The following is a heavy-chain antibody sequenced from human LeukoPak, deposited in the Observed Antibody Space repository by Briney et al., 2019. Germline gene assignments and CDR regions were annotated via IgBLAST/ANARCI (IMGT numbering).Heavy chain of an antibody. CDR2: IYYSGST. J-gene: IGHJ4*02. CDR1: GGSISSGGYY. V-gene: IGHV4-31*03. CDR3: ARDNMSSGYYYDY. Sequence: SETLSLTCTVSGGSISSGGYYWSWIRQHPGKGLEWIGYIYYSGSTYYNPSLKSRVTISVDTSKNQFSLKLSSVTAAGTAVYYCARDNMSSGYYYDYWGQGTLVTVSS. D-gene: IGHD3-22*01.